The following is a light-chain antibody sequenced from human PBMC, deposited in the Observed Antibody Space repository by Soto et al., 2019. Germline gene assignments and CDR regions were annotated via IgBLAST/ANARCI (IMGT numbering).Light chain of an antibody. CDR3: SSYIPNGVM. CDR1: SGDVGAYNY. CDR2: EVT. Sequence: QSALTQPASVSGSLGQSITISCTGSSGDVGAYNYVSWYRQSPTKAPDLIIYEVTNRPSGVSNRFSGSKSGNTASLTISGLQAEDEADYYCSSYIPNGVMFGGGTKLTVL. V-gene: IGLV2-14*01. J-gene: IGLJ3*02.